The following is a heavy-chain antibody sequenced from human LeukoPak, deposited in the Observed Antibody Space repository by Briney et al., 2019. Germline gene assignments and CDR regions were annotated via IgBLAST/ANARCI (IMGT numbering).Heavy chain of an antibody. CDR1: GFTFSSYG. V-gene: IGHV3-30*18. D-gene: IGHD3-10*01. Sequence: GRSLRLSCAASGFTFSSYGMHWVRQAPGKGLEWVAVISYDGSNKYYADSVKGRFTISRDKSKNTLYLQMNSLRAEDTAVYYCAKQRPYYGSGSSLYFDYWGQGALVTVSS. J-gene: IGHJ4*02. CDR2: ISYDGSNK. CDR3: AKQRPYYGSGSSLYFDY.